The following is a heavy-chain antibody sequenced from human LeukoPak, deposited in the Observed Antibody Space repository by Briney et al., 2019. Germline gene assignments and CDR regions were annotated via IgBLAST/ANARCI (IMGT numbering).Heavy chain of an antibody. Sequence: PSETLSLTCTVSGGSISDAAYYWSWIRQHPGEGLKWIGYIYYSGSTSYNPSLKSRVTISVDTSKNQFSLKLSSVTAADTTVYYCARGGVAVAGVPYYYGMDVWGQGTTVTVSS. J-gene: IGHJ6*02. CDR3: ARGGVAVAGVPYYYGMDV. D-gene: IGHD6-19*01. CDR1: GGSISDAAYY. CDR2: IYYSGST. V-gene: IGHV4-31*03.